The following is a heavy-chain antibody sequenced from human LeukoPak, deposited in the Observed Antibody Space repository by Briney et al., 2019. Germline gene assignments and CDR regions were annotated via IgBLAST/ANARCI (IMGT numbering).Heavy chain of an antibody. V-gene: IGHV1-18*01. CDR1: GYTFTSYG. Sequence: ASVKVSCKASGYTFTSYGISWVRQAPGQGLEWMGWISAYNGNTNYAQKLQGRVTMTTDTSTSTAYMELRSLRSDDTAVYYCARGGCSGGSCSKFDPWGQGTLVTVSS. D-gene: IGHD2-15*01. CDR3: ARGGCSGGSCSKFDP. CDR2: ISAYNGNT. J-gene: IGHJ5*02.